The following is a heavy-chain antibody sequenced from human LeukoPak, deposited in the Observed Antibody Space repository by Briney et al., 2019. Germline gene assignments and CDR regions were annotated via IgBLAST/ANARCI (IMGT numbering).Heavy chain of an antibody. CDR1: GYTFTSYD. V-gene: IGHV1-8*01. J-gene: IGHJ3*02. CDR2: MNPNSGNT. CDR3: ARGGRFGDDAFDI. Sequence: GASVKVSCKAAGYTFTSYDINWVREATGQGLEWMGWMNPNSGNTGYAQKFQGRVTMTRNTSISTAYMELRSLRSEDTAVYYCARGGRFGDDAFDIWGQGTMVTVSS. D-gene: IGHD3-10*01.